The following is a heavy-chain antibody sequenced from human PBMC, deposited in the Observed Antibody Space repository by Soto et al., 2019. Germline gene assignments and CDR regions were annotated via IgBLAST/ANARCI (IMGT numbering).Heavy chain of an antibody. CDR3: ARDPSEEYGSSRHYFDL. Sequence: PGGSLRLSCAASGFHFSDFYMSWIRQAPGKGLEWLSHISGSGDTIYHAESVKGRFTISRDNAKNSLFLQMDRLKADDAAVYYCARDPSEEYGSSRHYFDLWGQGALVTVSS. CDR1: GFHFSDFY. D-gene: IGHD2-15*01. J-gene: IGHJ4*02. V-gene: IGHV3-11*01. CDR2: ISGSGDTI.